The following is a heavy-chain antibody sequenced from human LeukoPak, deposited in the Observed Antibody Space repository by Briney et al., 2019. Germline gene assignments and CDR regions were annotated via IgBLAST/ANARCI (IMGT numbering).Heavy chain of an antibody. CDR2: IYTSGST. CDR1: GGSISSYY. Sequence: SETLSLTCTVSGGSISSYYWSWIRQPAGKGLGWIGRIYTSGSTNYNPSLKSRVTMSVDTPKNQFSLKLSSVTAADTAVYYCAREVPNYYDSSGYFDYWGQGTLVTVSS. D-gene: IGHD3-22*01. V-gene: IGHV4-4*07. CDR3: AREVPNYYDSSGYFDY. J-gene: IGHJ4*02.